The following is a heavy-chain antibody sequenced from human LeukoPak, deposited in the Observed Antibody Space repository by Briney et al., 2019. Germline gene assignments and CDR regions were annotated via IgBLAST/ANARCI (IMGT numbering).Heavy chain of an antibody. CDR1: GGSFSGYY. CDR3: AREGNRDYDFWSGYRDDAFDI. V-gene: IGHV4-34*01. CDR2: INHSGST. J-gene: IGHJ3*02. Sequence: KPSETLSLTCAVYGGSFSGYYWSWIRQPPGKGLEGIGEINHSGSTNYNPSRKRRVTISLDTSKNQFSLKLSSVTAADTAVYYCAREGNRDYDFWSGYRDDAFDIWGQGTMVTVSS. D-gene: IGHD3-3*01.